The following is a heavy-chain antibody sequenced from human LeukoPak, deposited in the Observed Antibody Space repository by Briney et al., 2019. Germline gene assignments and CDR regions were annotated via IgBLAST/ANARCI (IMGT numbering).Heavy chain of an antibody. D-gene: IGHD3-3*01. CDR2: MNPNSGNT. J-gene: IGHJ4*02. CDR1: GGTFSSYA. V-gene: IGHV1-8*02. Sequence: GSSVKVSCKASGGTFSSYAISWVRQATGQGLEWMGWMNPNSGNTGYAQKFQGRVTMTRNTSISTAYMELSSLRSEDTAVYYCVRVNSGTFYDFWSGYSPETDYWGQGTLVTVSS. CDR3: VRVNSGTFYDFWSGYSPETDY.